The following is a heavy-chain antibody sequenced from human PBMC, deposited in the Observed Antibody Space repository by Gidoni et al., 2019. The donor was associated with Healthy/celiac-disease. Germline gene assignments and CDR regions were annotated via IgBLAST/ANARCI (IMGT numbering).Heavy chain of an antibody. CDR3: AIQRAVGSSWYPIWN. CDR2: IYTSGST. V-gene: IGHV4-4*07. CDR1: GGSISSYY. D-gene: IGHD6-13*01. J-gene: IGHJ4*02. Sequence: QVQLQESGPGLVKPSETLSLTCTVSGGSISSYYWSWIRQPAGKGLEWIGRIYTSGSTNYNPSLKSRVTMSVDTSKNQFSLKLSSVTAADTAVYYCAIQRAVGSSWYPIWNWGQGTLVTVSS.